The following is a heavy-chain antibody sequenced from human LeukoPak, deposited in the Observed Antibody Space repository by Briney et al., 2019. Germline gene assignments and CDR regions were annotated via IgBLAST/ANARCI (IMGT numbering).Heavy chain of an antibody. J-gene: IGHJ4*02. CDR2: FDPEDGET. V-gene: IGHV1-24*01. CDR1: GYTFTSYA. CDR3: ATGVWWDLDSVAHPDY. D-gene: IGHD1-26*01. Sequence: GASVMVSCKASGYTFTSYAMNWVRQAPGKGLEWMGGFDPEDGETIYAQKFQGRVTMTEDTSTDTAYMELSSLRSEDTAVYYCATGVWWDLDSVAHPDYWGQGTLVTVSS.